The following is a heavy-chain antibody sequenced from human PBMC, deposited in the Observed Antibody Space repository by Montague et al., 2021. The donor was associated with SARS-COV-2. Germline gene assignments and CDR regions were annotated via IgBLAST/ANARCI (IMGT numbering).Heavy chain of an antibody. CDR3: ARLGVVPSPRTFDP. CDR2: PHHRRST. J-gene: IGHJ5*02. V-gene: IGHV4-59*08. Sequence: SETLSLTCTVSGVVVLRHSSEEHTSELPSLAQLVCRLPHHRRSTNYNPSLRGRVTMSVDKSKNQFSLKVNSVSAADTAVYYCARLGVVPSPRTFDPWDQGTLVTVSS. CDR1: GVVVLRHS. D-gene: IGHD3-10*01.